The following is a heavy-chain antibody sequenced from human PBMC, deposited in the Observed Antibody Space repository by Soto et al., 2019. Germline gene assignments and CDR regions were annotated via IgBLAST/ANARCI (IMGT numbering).Heavy chain of an antibody. D-gene: IGHD3-10*01. Sequence: PWDTFSPPCTVSGGSTSLYYWSWIRQPPGKGLQWIGYIYYSGSNNYKPSLKSRVTISVDTSKNQFSLKLSSVTAADTAVYYFSAAIAIVRGTTGAFDSLGQGTMVTV. CDR1: GGSTSLYY. CDR2: IYYSGSN. V-gene: IGHV4-59*08. J-gene: IGHJ3*02. CDR3: SAAIAIVRGTTGAFDS.